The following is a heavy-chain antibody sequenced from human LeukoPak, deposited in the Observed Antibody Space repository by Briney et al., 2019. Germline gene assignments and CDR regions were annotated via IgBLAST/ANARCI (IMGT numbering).Heavy chain of an antibody. D-gene: IGHD3-22*01. CDR3: ARGRSGWDY. J-gene: IGHJ4*02. CDR2: ISSSGSTI. CDR1: GFTFRSYE. Sequence: GGSLRHSCAASGFTFRSYEMNWVRQAPGKGLEWVSYISSSGSTIYYTDSVKGRFTISRDNAKNSLYLQMNSLRAEDTAVYYCARGRSGWDYWGQGTLVTVSS. V-gene: IGHV3-48*03.